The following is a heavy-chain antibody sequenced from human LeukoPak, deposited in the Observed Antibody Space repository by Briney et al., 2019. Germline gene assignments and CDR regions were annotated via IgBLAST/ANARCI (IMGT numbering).Heavy chain of an antibody. Sequence: SETLSLTCAVYGGSFSGYYWSWIRQPPGKGLEWIGEINHSGSTNYNPSLKSRVTISVDTSKNQFSLKLSSVTAADTAVYYCARILCIAADGRYGKAPYYYYYGMDVWGQGTTVTVSS. J-gene: IGHJ6*02. CDR1: GGSFSGYY. CDR3: ARILCIAADGRYGKAPYYYYYGMDV. CDR2: INHSGST. D-gene: IGHD6-13*01. V-gene: IGHV4-34*01.